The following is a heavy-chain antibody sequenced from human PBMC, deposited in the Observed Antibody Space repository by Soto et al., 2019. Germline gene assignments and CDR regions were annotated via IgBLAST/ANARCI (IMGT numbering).Heavy chain of an antibody. D-gene: IGHD2-15*01. V-gene: IGHV3-30*18. CDR2: ISYDGSNK. J-gene: IGHJ6*03. CDR1: GFTFSSYG. Sequence: PGGSLRLSCAASGFTFSSYGMHWVRQAPGKGLEWVAVISYDGSNKYYADSVKGRFTISRDNSKNTLYLQMNSLRAEDTAVYYCAKEDCSGGSCYYYHYYMDVWGKGTTVTVSS. CDR3: AKEDCSGGSCYYYHYYMDV.